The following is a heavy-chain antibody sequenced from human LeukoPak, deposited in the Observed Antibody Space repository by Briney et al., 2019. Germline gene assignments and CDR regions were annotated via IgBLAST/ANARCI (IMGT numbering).Heavy chain of an antibody. CDR2: ISWGSNVI. CDR3: ARDPGYSYALDY. J-gene: IGHJ4*02. D-gene: IGHD5-18*01. Sequence: GGSLRLSCSASGFTFSTYSMNWVRRAPGKGLEWLSYISWGSNVIYYADSVKGRFTTSRDDAKNSLFLQMNSLTDEDTAVYYCARDPGYSYALDYWGRGTLVTVSS. V-gene: IGHV3-48*02. CDR1: GFTFSTYS.